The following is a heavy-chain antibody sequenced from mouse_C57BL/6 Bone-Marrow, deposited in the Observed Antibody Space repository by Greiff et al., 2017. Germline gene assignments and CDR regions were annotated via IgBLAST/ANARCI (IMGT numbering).Heavy chain of an antibody. Sequence: QVQLKESGPGLVQPSQSLSITCTVSGFSLTSYGVHWVRQSPGKGLEWLGVIWSGGSTDYNAAFISILSISKDNSKSQVFFKMNSLQADDTAIYYCARNWGTTVVAPFDYWGQGTTLTVSS. CDR1: GFSLTSYG. J-gene: IGHJ2*01. D-gene: IGHD1-1*01. CDR2: IWSGGST. CDR3: ARNWGTTVVAPFDY. V-gene: IGHV2-2*01.